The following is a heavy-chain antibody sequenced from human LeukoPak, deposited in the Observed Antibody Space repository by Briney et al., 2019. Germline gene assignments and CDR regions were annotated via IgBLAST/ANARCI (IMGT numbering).Heavy chain of an antibody. Sequence: SETLSLTCAVYGGSFSDYYWNWIRQPPGKGLEWIGEINHSGSTKYNPSLKSRVTISVDTSKNQFSLKLSSVTAADTAVYYCARGKRDFWSGYYTGLYSWFDPWGQGTLVTVSS. CDR3: ARGKRDFWSGYYTGLYSWFDP. CDR1: GGSFSDYY. V-gene: IGHV4-34*01. J-gene: IGHJ5*02. CDR2: INHSGST. D-gene: IGHD3-3*01.